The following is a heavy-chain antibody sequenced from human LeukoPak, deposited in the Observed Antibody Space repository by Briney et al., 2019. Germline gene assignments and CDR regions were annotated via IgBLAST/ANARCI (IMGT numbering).Heavy chain of an antibody. Sequence: PGGSLRLSCAASGFTFSTSAMSWVRQAPGKGLEWVSGISRDGGSTYYADSVKGRFTFSRDNSKNTLFLQMNSLRAEDTAVYYCAKDYSSGWYANYYYYYMDVWGKGTTVTISS. J-gene: IGHJ6*03. V-gene: IGHV3-23*01. CDR1: GFTFSTSA. D-gene: IGHD6-19*01. CDR2: ISRDGGST. CDR3: AKDYSSGWYANYYYYYMDV.